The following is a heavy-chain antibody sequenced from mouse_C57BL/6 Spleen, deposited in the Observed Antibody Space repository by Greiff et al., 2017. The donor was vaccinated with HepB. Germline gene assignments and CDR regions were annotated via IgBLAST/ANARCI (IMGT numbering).Heavy chain of an antibody. CDR2: IHPNSGST. CDR1: GYTFTSYW. D-gene: IGHD1-1*01. J-gene: IGHJ2*01. Sequence: QVQLQQPGAELVKPGASVKLSCKASGYTFTSYWMHWVKQRPGQGLEWIGMIHPNSGSTNYNEKFKSKATLTVDKSSSTAYMQLSSLTSEDSAVYYCATAYYGSSYLDYWGKGTTLTVSS. CDR3: ATAYYGSSYLDY. V-gene: IGHV1-64*01.